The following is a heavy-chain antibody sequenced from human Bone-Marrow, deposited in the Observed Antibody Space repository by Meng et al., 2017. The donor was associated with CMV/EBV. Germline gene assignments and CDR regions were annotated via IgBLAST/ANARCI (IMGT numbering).Heavy chain of an antibody. D-gene: IGHD3-3*01. Sequence: LSLTCAASGLRFSDQYMIWIRQAPGKGLEWVAFIDGSGSATFHADSLKGRFTVSKDNAKNSLFLHLSSLRADDTAVYYCARDNRVDHPVLEWFFVWGQGTLVTVSS. V-gene: IGHV3-11*01. CDR3: ARDNRVDHPVLEWFFV. CDR2: IDGSGSAT. CDR1: GLRFSDQY. J-gene: IGHJ1*01.